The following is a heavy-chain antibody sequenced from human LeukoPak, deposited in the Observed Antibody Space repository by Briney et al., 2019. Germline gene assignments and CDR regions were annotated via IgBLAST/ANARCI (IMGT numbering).Heavy chain of an antibody. V-gene: IGHV3-74*01. Sequence: GGSLRLSCAASGFTFSSYWMHWVRQAPGKGPVWVSRINSDGSSTSYADSVKGRFTISRDNAKNTLYLQMNSLRAEDTAVYYCARGKLLRNYYYGMDVWGQGTTVTVSS. CDR2: INSDGSST. CDR3: ARGKLLRNYYYGMDV. D-gene: IGHD2-15*01. J-gene: IGHJ6*02. CDR1: GFTFSSYW.